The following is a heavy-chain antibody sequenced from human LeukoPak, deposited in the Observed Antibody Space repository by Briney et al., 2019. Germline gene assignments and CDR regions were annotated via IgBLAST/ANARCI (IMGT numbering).Heavy chain of an antibody. D-gene: IGHD3-10*01. CDR3: ARDYYGSGTYQDY. CDR1: GFTFSSYG. J-gene: IGHJ4*02. CDR2: VWYDRSNK. V-gene: IGHV3-33*01. Sequence: GGSLRLSCAASGFTFSSYGMHWVRQAPGKGLEWVAVVWYDRSNKYYADSVKGRFTISRENSKNTLYLQMNSLRAEDTAVYYCARDYYGSGTYQDYWGQGTLVTVPS.